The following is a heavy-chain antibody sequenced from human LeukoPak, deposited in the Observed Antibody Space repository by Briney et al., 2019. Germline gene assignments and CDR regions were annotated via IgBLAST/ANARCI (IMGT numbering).Heavy chain of an antibody. CDR2: ISYDGSNK. CDR1: GFTFSSYA. Sequence: QAGGSLRLSCAASGFTFSSYAMHWVRQAPGKGLEWVAVISYDGSNKYYADSVKGRFTISRDNSKNTLYLQMNSLRAEDTAVYYCAKDYCSSTSCYAGPRPIDPWGQGTLVTVSS. CDR3: AKDYCSSTSCYAGPRPIDP. J-gene: IGHJ5*02. V-gene: IGHV3-30-3*01. D-gene: IGHD2-2*01.